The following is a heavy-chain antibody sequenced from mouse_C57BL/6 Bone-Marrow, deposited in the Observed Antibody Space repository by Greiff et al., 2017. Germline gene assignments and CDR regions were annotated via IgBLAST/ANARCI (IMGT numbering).Heavy chain of an antibody. CDR1: GYSITSGYY. D-gene: IGHD2-3*01. CDR3: AREGGYYGY. J-gene: IGHJ2*01. CDR2: ISYDGSN. V-gene: IGHV3-6*01. Sequence: EVQRVESGPGLVKPSQSLSLTCSVTGYSITSGYYWNWIRQFPGNKLEWMGYISYDGSNNYNPSLKNRISITRDTSKNQFFLKLNSVTTEDTATYYCAREGGYYGYWGQGTTLTVSS.